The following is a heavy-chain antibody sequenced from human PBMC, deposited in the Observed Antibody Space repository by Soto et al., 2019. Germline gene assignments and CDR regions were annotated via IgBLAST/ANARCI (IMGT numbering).Heavy chain of an antibody. Sequence: ASVKVSCKASGGTFSSYTITWVRQAPGQRLEWKGGINAGNGNTKYAQKFQGRVTITEDTSTDSAYMELSSLRSDDTAVYYCAAGGTRWLQSPFDYWGQGTLVTVSS. CDR1: GGTFSSYT. D-gene: IGHD1-1*01. CDR2: INAGNGNT. V-gene: IGHV1-3*01. CDR3: AAGGTRWLQSPFDY. J-gene: IGHJ4*02.